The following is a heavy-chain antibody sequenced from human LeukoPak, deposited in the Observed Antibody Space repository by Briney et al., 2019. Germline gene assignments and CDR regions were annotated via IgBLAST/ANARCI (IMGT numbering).Heavy chain of an antibody. CDR2: VGISSGNT. CDR3: ARGWRTRYYMDV. D-gene: IGHD3-3*01. Sequence: PGGSLRLSCAASGFMFSDYSMNWVRQAPGKGLEWISYVGISSGNTKYADSVKGRFTISRDNSKNTLYLQMNSLRAEDTAVYYCARGWRTRYYMDVWGKGTTVTVSS. J-gene: IGHJ6*03. CDR1: GFMFSDYS. V-gene: IGHV3-48*01.